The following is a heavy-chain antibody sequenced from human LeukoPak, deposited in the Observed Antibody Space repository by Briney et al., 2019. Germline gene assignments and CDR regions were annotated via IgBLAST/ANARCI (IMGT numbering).Heavy chain of an antibody. V-gene: IGHV4-4*07. D-gene: IGHD3-22*01. CDR3: ARCSLDYYDSSGCYFDY. Sequence: SETLPLTCTVSGGSISSYYWSWIRQPAGKGLEWIGRIYTSGSTNYNPSLKSRVTMSVDTSKNQFSLKLSSVTAADTAVYYCARCSLDYYDSSGCYFDYWGQGTLVTVSS. CDR1: GGSISSYY. J-gene: IGHJ4*02. CDR2: IYTSGST.